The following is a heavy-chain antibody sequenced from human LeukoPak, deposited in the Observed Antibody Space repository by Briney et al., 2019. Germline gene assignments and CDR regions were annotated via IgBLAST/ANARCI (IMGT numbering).Heavy chain of an antibody. J-gene: IGHJ6*03. CDR3: ARAMRYSSGWYFGVLSESRNYYMDV. CDR1: GFIFSSYE. D-gene: IGHD6-19*01. V-gene: IGHV3-48*03. CDR2: ISSSGTTI. Sequence: PGGSLRLSCAASGFIFSSYEMNWVRQAPGNGLEWVSYISSSGTTIYYADSVKGRFTISRDNAKNSLYLQMNSLRAEDTAVYYCARAMRYSSGWYFGVLSESRNYYMDVWGKGTTVTISS.